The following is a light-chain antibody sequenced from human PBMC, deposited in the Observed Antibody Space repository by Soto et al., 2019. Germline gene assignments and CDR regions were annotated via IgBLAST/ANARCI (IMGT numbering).Light chain of an antibody. CDR3: QHRYNWPFT. V-gene: IGKV3-11*01. CDR2: DAS. Sequence: EIVLTQYPATLSLSPGERATLSCRASQSVTTDLVWYKQKPGQAPRLLIYDASNRASGIPARFTGSGSGTDFTLTISSLEPEDFAVYYCQHRYNWPFTFGQGTRLEIK. J-gene: IGKJ5*01. CDR1: QSVTTD.